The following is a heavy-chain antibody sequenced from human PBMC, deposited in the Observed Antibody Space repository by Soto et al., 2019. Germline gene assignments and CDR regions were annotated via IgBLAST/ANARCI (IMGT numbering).Heavy chain of an antibody. D-gene: IGHD3-22*01. Sequence: EVQLVESGGGLVQPGGSLRLSCAASGFTFSSYWMSWVRQAPGKGLEWVANIKQDGSEKYYVDSVKGRFTISRDNAKNSLYLQMNSVRAEDTAVYYCARGIVDGLIDYWGQGTLVTVSS. CDR1: GFTFSSYW. V-gene: IGHV3-7*03. CDR3: ARGIVDGLIDY. J-gene: IGHJ4*02. CDR2: IKQDGSEK.